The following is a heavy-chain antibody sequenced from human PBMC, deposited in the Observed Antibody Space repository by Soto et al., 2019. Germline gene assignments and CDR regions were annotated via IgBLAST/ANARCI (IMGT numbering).Heavy chain of an antibody. J-gene: IGHJ6*02. D-gene: IGHD6-13*01. CDR1: GGSISSYY. CDR2: IYTSGST. CDR3: VGLGYSSSWYLHYYYGMDV. V-gene: IGHV4-4*07. Sequence: PSETLSLTCTVSGGSISSYYWSWIRQPAGKGLEWIGRIYTSGSTNYNPSLKSRVTMSVDTSKNQFSLKLSSVTAADTAVYYCVGLGYSSSWYLHYYYGMDVWGQGTTVTVSS.